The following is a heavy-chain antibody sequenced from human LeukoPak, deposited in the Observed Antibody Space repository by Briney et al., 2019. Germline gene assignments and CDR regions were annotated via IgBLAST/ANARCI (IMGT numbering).Heavy chain of an antibody. CDR3: ARGGWSIAAGGWFDP. J-gene: IGHJ5*02. V-gene: IGHV3-53*01. CDR1: GFTVSDNY. D-gene: IGHD6-6*01. Sequence: GGSPRLSCAVSGFTVSDNYMCWVRQAPGKGLEWVSVIYSGGSTYYADSVKGRFTISRHNSKNTLYLQMNSLRAEDTAVYYCARGGWSIAAGGWFDPWGQGTLVTVSS. CDR2: IYSGGST.